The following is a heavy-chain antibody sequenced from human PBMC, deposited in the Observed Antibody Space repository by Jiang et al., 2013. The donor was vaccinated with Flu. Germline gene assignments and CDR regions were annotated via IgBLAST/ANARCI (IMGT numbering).Heavy chain of an antibody. Sequence: SQTLSLTCAISGDSVSSNSAAWNWIRQSPSRGLEWLGRTYYRSKWYNDYAVSVKSRITINPDTSKNQFSLQLNSVTPEDTAVYYCVRDRTAPSDYYYYYGMDVWGKGTTVTVSS. CDR3: VRDRTAPSDYYYYYGMDV. CDR2: TYYRSKWYN. V-gene: IGHV6-1*01. CDR1: GDSVSSNSAA. J-gene: IGHJ6*04.